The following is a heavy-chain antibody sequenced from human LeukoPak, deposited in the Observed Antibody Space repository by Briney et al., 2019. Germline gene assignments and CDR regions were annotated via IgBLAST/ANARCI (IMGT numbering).Heavy chain of an antibody. CDR2: IYSGGGT. Sequence: GGSLRLSCAASGFTVSSNYMSWVRQAPGKGLEWVSVIYSGGGTYYADSVKGRFTISRDNSKNTLYLQMNSLRAEDTAVYYYARDRSSVRGWDLWGQGTLVTVSS. V-gene: IGHV3-66*01. J-gene: IGHJ5*02. CDR1: GFTVSSNY. D-gene: IGHD3-10*01. CDR3: ARDRSSVRGWDL.